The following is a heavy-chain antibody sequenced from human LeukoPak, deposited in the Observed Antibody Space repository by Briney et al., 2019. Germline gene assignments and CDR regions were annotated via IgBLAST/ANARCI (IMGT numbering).Heavy chain of an antibody. CDR3: ARDLGGWDTAMFTPPGY. J-gene: IGHJ4*02. V-gene: IGHV3-53*01. Sequence: PGGSLRLSCAASGFTVSSNYMSWVRQAPGKGLEWVSVIYSGGSTYYADSVKGRFTISRDNSKNTLYLQMNSLRAEDTAVYYCARDLGGWDTAMFTPPGYWGQGTLVTVS. D-gene: IGHD5-18*01. CDR2: IYSGGST. CDR1: GFTVSSNY.